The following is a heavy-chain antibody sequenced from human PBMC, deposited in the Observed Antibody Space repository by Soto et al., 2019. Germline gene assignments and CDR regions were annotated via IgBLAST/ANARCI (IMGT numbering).Heavy chain of an antibody. Sequence: GASVKVSCKASGYTFTSYGISWVRQAPGQGLEWMGWISAYNGNTNYAQKLQGRVTMTTDTSTSTAYMELRSLRSDDTAVYYCARGYGYDSSGYYLFDYWGQGXLVTVFS. CDR3: ARGYGYDSSGYYLFDY. V-gene: IGHV1-18*04. CDR1: GYTFTSYG. CDR2: ISAYNGNT. J-gene: IGHJ4*02. D-gene: IGHD3-22*01.